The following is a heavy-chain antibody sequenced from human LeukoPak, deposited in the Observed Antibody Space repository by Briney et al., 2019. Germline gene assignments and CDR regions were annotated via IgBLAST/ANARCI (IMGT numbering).Heavy chain of an antibody. CDR1: EFTFSNYW. D-gene: IGHD1-26*01. V-gene: IGHV3-74*01. CDR3: ARATVGATSDFDY. Sequence: PGGSLRLSCAASEFTFSNYWMHWVRQAPGKGLVWVSRINTDGSSTSYVDSVKGRFTISRDNAKNTLYLQMNSLRAEDTAVYYCARATVGATSDFDYWGQGTLVTVSP. J-gene: IGHJ4*02. CDR2: INTDGSST.